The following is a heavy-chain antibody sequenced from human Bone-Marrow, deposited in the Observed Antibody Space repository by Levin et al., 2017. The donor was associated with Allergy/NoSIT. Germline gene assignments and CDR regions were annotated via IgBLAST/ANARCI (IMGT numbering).Heavy chain of an antibody. Sequence: GGSLRLSCAASGFTFSSYAMTWVRQAPGKGLDWVSSIGISGRTYYAESVKGRFTISRDNSKNTLYLQMDSLSADDTAVYHCGKGGIGEAGGLDCWGQGTLVTVSS. J-gene: IGHJ4*02. D-gene: IGHD3-16*01. CDR1: GFTFSSYA. CDR3: GKGGIGEAGGLDC. V-gene: IGHV3-23*01. CDR2: IGISGRT.